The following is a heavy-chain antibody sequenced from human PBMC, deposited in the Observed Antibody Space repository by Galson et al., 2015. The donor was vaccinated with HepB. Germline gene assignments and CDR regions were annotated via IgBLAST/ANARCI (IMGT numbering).Heavy chain of an antibody. D-gene: IGHD2-8*02. CDR3: ARVGGKLGYCTGGSCSTWFDP. V-gene: IGHV1-69*13. CDR1: GGTFSSYA. CDR2: IIPIFGTT. Sequence: SVKVSCKASGGTFSSYAISRVRQAPGQGLEWMGGIIPIFGTTNSAQKFQGKVTITADDSTSTAYMEVNSLTFDDTAVYYCARVGGKLGYCTGGSCSTWFDPWGQGTLVTVSS. J-gene: IGHJ5*02.